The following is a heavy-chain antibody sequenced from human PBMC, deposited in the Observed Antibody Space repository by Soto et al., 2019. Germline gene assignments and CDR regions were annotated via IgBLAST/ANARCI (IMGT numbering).Heavy chain of an antibody. CDR2: ISYDGSNK. CDR1: GFTFSSYG. Sequence: QVQLVESGGGVVQPGRSLRLSCAASGFTFSSYGMHWVRQAPGKGLEWVAVISYDGSNKYYADSVKGRFTISRDNSKNTLYLQMNSLRAEDTAVYYCYKDYGDYWGQGTLVTVSS. J-gene: IGHJ4*02. CDR3: YKDYGDY. V-gene: IGHV3-30*03. D-gene: IGHD1-1*01.